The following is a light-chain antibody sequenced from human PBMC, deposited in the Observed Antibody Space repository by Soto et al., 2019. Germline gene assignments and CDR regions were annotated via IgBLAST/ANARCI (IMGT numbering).Light chain of an antibody. Sequence: QAVVTQPPSASGTPGQRVTISCSGSNSNIGGNTVNWYQQLPATAPKLLIHDNAQRPSGVPDRFSGSKSGTSASLAISGLQSEDEADYYCAAWDDSLKGPIFGGGTQLTVL. V-gene: IGLV1-44*01. J-gene: IGLJ7*01. CDR3: AAWDDSLKGPI. CDR2: DNA. CDR1: NSNIGGNT.